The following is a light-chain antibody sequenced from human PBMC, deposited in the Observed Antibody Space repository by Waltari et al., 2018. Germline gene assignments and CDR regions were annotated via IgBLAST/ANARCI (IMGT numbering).Light chain of an antibody. CDR1: QSVLSSSNNKNY. V-gene: IGKV4-1*01. CDR2: WAS. Sequence: DIVMTQSPDSLAVSLGERATINCMPSQSVLSSSNNKNYFAWYQQKPGQPPKLLIYWASTRESGVPDRFSGGGSGTDFTLTISSLQAEDVAVYYCQQYYGSPLTFGGGTKVEIK. CDR3: QQYYGSPLT. J-gene: IGKJ4*01.